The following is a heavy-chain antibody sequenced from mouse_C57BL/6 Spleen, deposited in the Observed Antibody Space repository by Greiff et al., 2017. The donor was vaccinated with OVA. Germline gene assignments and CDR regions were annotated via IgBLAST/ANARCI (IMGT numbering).Heavy chain of an antibody. CDR2: IYPGSGST. CDR3: APYDYDRPWWAD. CDR1: GYPFTSYW. J-gene: IGHJ3*01. V-gene: IGHV1-55*01. Sequence: QVQLQQPGAELVKPGASVKMSCKASGYPFTSYWITWVKPRPGHGLEWIGDIYPGSGSTNYNEKFKSKATLPVDTSSSTAYMQLSSLTSEDSAVYYGAPYDYDRPWWADWGQGTLVTVSA. D-gene: IGHD2-4*01.